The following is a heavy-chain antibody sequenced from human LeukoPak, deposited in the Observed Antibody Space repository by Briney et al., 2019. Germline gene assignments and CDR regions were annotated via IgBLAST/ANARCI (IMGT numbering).Heavy chain of an antibody. CDR1: GFTFSSYA. J-gene: IGHJ6*02. CDR2: ISYDGSNK. CDR3: ARVGYCGGDCYPPYYYYGMDV. D-gene: IGHD2-21*02. Sequence: GGSQRLSCAASGFTFSSYAMHWVRQAPGKGLEWVAVISYDGSNKYYADSVKGRFTISRDNSKNTLYLQMHSLRAEDTAVYYCARVGYCGGDCYPPYYYYGMDVWGQGTTVTVSS. V-gene: IGHV3-30-3*01.